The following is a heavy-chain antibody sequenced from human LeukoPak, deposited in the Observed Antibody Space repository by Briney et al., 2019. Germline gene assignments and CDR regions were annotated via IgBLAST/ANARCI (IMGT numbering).Heavy chain of an antibody. V-gene: IGHV3-48*04. CDR3: AREAITMVRGVLPDGMDV. CDR2: ISSSSSTI. CDR1: GFTFSSYS. D-gene: IGHD3-10*01. Sequence: PGRSLRLSCAASGFTFSSYSMNWVRQAPGKGLEWVSYISSSSSTIYYADSVKGRFTISRDNAKNSLYLQMNSLRAEDTAVYYCAREAITMVRGVLPDGMDVWGQGTTVTVSS. J-gene: IGHJ6*02.